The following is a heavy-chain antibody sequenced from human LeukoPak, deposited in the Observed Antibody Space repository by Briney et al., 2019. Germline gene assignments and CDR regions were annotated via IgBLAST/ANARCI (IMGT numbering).Heavy chain of an antibody. D-gene: IGHD3-9*01. CDR2: IWYDGSNK. Sequence: PGGSLRLSCAASGFTFSSYGMHWVRQAPGKGLEWVAVIWYDGSNKYYADSVKGRFTISRDNSKNTLYLQMNSLRAEDTAVYYCARVHQAYYDILTGYYGDYYYGMDVWGQGTTVTVSS. CDR3: ARVHQAYYDILTGYYGDYYYGMDV. J-gene: IGHJ6*02. CDR1: GFTFSSYG. V-gene: IGHV3-30*19.